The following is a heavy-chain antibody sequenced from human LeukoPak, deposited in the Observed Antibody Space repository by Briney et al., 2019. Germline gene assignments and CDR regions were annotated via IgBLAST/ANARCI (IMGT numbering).Heavy chain of an antibody. CDR1: GYSFTSYW. CDR2: LYPGDSDT. D-gene: IGHD3-22*01. J-gene: IGHJ4*02. CDR3: ARPLPYDSSGYYFNY. V-gene: IGHV5-51*01. Sequence: GESLKISCKGSGYSFTSYWIGWVRQMPGKGLEWMGILYPGDSDTRYSPSFQGQVTISADKSISTAYLQWSSLKASDTAMYYCARPLPYDSSGYYFNYWGQGTLVTVSS.